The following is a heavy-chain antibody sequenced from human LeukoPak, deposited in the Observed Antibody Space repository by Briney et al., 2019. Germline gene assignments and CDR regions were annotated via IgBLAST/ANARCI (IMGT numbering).Heavy chain of an antibody. CDR2: IYYSGST. D-gene: IGHD5-18*01. V-gene: IGHV4-30-4*08. CDR1: GGSISSGDYY. Sequence: PSQTLSLTCTVSGGSISSGDYYWSWIRQPPGKGLEWIGYIYYSGSTYYNLSLKSRVTISVDTSKNQFSLKLSSVTAADTAVYYCARAIQLWRWFDYWGQGTLVTVSS. CDR3: ARAIQLWRWFDY. J-gene: IGHJ4*02.